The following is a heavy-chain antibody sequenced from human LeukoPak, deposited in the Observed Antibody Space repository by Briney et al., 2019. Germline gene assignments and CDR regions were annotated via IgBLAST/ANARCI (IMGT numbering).Heavy chain of an antibody. J-gene: IGHJ4*02. CDR1: GGSISSSSYY. CDR3: AREAAGTDY. D-gene: IGHD6-13*01. CDR2: IYYSGST. V-gene: IGHV4-39*02. Sequence: SETLSLTCTVSGGSISSSSYYWGWIRQPPGKGLEWIGSIYYSGSTYYNPSLKSRVTISVDTSKNQFSLKLSSVTAADTAVYYCAREAAGTDYWGQGTLVTVSS.